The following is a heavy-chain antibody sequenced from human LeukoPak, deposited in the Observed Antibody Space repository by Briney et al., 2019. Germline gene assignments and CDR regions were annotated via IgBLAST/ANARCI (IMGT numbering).Heavy chain of an antibody. J-gene: IGHJ4*02. CDR1: GFTFSSYA. CDR2: ISGSGGST. Sequence: SGGSLRLSCAASGFTFSSYAMSWVRQAPGKGLEWVSAISGSGGSTYYADSVKGRFTISRDNSKNTLYLQMNSLRAEDTAVYYCAEVVDSSGYYLLFDYWGQGTLVTVSS. V-gene: IGHV3-23*01. CDR3: AEVVDSSGYYLLFDY. D-gene: IGHD3-22*01.